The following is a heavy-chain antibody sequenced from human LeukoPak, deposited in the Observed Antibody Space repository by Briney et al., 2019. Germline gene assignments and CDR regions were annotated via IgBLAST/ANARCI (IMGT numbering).Heavy chain of an antibody. J-gene: IGHJ4*02. CDR1: GYSFTTYW. CDR3: ARLGTYWSNYYFEY. Sequence: PGESLKISCQGSGYSFTTYWIGWVRQMPGKGLECMGIIYPGDSDTRYSPSFQGQVTISADKSINTAYLQWSSLKASDTAMYYCARLGTYWSNYYFEYWGQGTLVTVS. V-gene: IGHV5-51*01. CDR2: IYPGDSDT. D-gene: IGHD3-10*01.